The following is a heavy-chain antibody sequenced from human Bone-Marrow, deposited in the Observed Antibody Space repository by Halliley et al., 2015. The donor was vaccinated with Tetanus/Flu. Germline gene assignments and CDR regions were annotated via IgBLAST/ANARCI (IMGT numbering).Heavy chain of an antibody. D-gene: IGHD3-3*01. CDR3: ARGPNYDLWSPIDY. Sequence: AYVYHSGSTSYNPSLKSRVPMAIDTSKNQFSMRLTSVTTADTAVYYCARGPNYDLWSPIDYWGQGTLVTVSS. CDR2: VYHSGST. J-gene: IGHJ4*02. V-gene: IGHV4-59*09.